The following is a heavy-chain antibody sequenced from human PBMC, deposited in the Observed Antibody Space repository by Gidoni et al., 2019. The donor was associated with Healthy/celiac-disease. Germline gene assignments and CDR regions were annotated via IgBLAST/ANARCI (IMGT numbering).Heavy chain of an antibody. CDR3: ARASMAYGMDV. D-gene: IGHD6-6*01. V-gene: IGHV1-69*01. J-gene: IGHJ6*02. CDR1: GGTFSSDA. Sequence: VQPVQSGAEVKKPGSSVKVSCKASGGTFSSDAITWVRQATGQGLEWMGGIIPIVGTANYAQKCQGRVTITADESTSTAYMELSSLRSEDTAVYYCARASMAYGMDVWGQGTTVTVSS. CDR2: IIPIVGTA.